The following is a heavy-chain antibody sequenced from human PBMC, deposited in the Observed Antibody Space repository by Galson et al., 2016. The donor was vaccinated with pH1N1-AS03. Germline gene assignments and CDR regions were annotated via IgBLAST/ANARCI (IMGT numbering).Heavy chain of an antibody. CDR2: IKPSSGGT. J-gene: IGHJ4*02. CDR3: ARGGGSALDS. CDR1: GYTFAYYY. Sequence: SVKVSCKASGYTFAYYYVHWVRQAPGQGLEWMGWIKPSSGGTKFAQKFQGTVSMTTDTSTRTAYMELSRLRSDDTAVYYCARGGGSALDSWGQGTLVTVSS. V-gene: IGHV1-2*02. D-gene: IGHD1-26*01.